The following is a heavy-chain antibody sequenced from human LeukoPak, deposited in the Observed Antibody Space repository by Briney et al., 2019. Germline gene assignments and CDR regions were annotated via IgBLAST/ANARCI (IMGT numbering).Heavy chain of an antibody. CDR3: ARGYCSSTSCYYFAMGYNWFDP. J-gene: IGHJ5*02. CDR1: GYTFTGYY. D-gene: IGHD2-2*01. CDR2: INPNSGGT. V-gene: IGHV1-2*04. Sequence: ASVKVSCKASGYTFTGYYMHWVRQAPGQGLEWMGWINPNSGGTNYAQKFQGWVTMTRDTSISTAYMELSRLRSDDTAVYYCARGYCSSTSCYYFAMGYNWFDPWGQGTLVTVSS.